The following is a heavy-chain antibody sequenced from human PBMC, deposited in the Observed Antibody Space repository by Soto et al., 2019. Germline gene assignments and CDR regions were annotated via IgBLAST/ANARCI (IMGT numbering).Heavy chain of an antibody. Sequence: PGESLKISCKGSGYSFTSYWIGWVRQMPGKGLEWMGIIYPGDSDTRYSPSLQGQVTISADKSISTAYLQWSSLKASDTAMYYCARQQTDCSSTSCFETNYYYYGMDVWGQGTTVTVSS. CDR3: ARQQTDCSSTSCFETNYYYYGMDV. CDR1: GYSFTSYW. V-gene: IGHV5-51*01. J-gene: IGHJ6*02. D-gene: IGHD2-2*01. CDR2: IYPGDSDT.